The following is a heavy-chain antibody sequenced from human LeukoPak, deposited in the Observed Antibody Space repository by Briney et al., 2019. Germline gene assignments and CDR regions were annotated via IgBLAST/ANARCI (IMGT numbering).Heavy chain of an antibody. Sequence: SGPTLVNPTQTRTLTCTFSGFSLSTSGVGVGWIRHPPGKALECLALIYWNDDKRYSPSLKSRLTITKDTSKNQVVLTMTNMDPVDTATYYCAHRQEEPLLWFGELLNDYFDYWGQGTLVTVSS. CDR2: IYWNDDK. CDR3: AHRQEEPLLWFGELLNDYFDY. V-gene: IGHV2-5*01. CDR1: GFSLSTSGVG. J-gene: IGHJ4*02. D-gene: IGHD3-10*01.